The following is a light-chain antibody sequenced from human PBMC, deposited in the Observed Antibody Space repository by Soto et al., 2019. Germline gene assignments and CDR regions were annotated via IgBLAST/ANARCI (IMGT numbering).Light chain of an antibody. V-gene: IGKV3-20*01. CDR3: KKYSNSQWK. CDR1: QSVSTNY. Sequence: EIFLTQSPFTLSLSPGDTATLSCRASQSVSTNYLAWYQQKPGQAPSLLIYGASSRATGIPERFRGSGSGTDLNITIRRMEPEDFAVYNCKKYSNSQWKLGQGKKV. CDR2: GAS. J-gene: IGKJ1*01.